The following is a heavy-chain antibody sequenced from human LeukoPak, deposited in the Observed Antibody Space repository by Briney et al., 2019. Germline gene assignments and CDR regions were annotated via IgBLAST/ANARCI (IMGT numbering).Heavy chain of an antibody. CDR2: FDPEDGET. Sequence: ASVKVSCKVSGYTLTELSMHWVRQAPGKGLEWMGGFDPEDGETIYAQKFQGRVTMTEDTSTDTAYMELSSLRSEDTAVYYCATSRGLDYHGSGSFDYWGQGTLVTVSS. D-gene: IGHD3-10*01. CDR3: ATSRGLDYHGSGSFDY. CDR1: GYTLTELS. V-gene: IGHV1-24*01. J-gene: IGHJ4*02.